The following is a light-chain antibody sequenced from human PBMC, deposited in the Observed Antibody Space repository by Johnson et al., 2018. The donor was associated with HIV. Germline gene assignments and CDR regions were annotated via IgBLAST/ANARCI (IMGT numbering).Light chain of an antibody. J-gene: IGLJ1*01. CDR2: ENN. V-gene: IGLV1-51*02. Sequence: QSVLTQPPSVSAAPGQKVTISCSGSSSNIGNNYVSWYQQVPGTAPKLLIYENNKRPSGIPDRFSGSKSGTSAALGITGLQTGDEADYYCGTWDSSLSAHYVFGTGTKITVV. CDR3: GTWDSSLSAHYV. CDR1: SSNIGNNY.